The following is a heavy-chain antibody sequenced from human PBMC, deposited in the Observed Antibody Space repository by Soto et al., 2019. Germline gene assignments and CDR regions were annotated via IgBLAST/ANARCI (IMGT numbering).Heavy chain of an antibody. CDR2: IIPILGIA. Sequence: QVQLVQSGAEVKKPGSSVKVSCKDSGGTFSSYTISWVRQAPGQGLEWMGRIIPILGIANYAQKFQGRVTITADKSTSTAYMELSSLRSEDTAVYYCASGEEDNWFDPWGQGTLVTVSS. CDR1: GGTFSSYT. CDR3: ASGEEDNWFDP. J-gene: IGHJ5*02. V-gene: IGHV1-69*02. D-gene: IGHD3-10*01.